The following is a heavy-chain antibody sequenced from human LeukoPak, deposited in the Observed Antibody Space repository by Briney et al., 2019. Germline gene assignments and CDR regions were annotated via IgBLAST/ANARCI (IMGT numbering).Heavy chain of an antibody. CDR2: ISWNSGSI. J-gene: IGHJ4*02. V-gene: IGHV3-9*03. CDR3: AKGRGRGVINNFDY. CDR1: GFTFSSYA. Sequence: GGSLRLSCAPSGFTFSSYAMHWVRQAPGKGLEWVSSISWNSGSIGYADSVKGRFTNSRDNTKNSLYLQMNSLRAEDMALYYCAKGRGRGVINNFDYWGQGTLVTVSS. D-gene: IGHD3-10*01.